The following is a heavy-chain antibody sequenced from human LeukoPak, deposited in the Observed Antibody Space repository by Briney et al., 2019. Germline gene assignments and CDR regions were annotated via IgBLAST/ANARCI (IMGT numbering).Heavy chain of an antibody. D-gene: IGHD2-15*01. CDR2: VIPIFGTA. CDR1: GGTFSSYA. Sequence: GASVKVSCKASGGTFSSYAISWVRQAPGQGLEWMGGVIPIFGTANYAQKFQDRVTITTAESTSTAYMELSSLRSEDTAVYYCARDAVVVAAKDYYYYMDVWGKGTTVTVSS. J-gene: IGHJ6*03. CDR3: ARDAVVVAAKDYYYYMDV. V-gene: IGHV1-69*05.